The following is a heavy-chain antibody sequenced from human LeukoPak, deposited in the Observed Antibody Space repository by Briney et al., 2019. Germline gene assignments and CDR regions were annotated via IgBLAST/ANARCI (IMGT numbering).Heavy chain of an antibody. V-gene: IGHV3-11*01. CDR3: ARGRTYYDFWSGYHTPDYFDY. D-gene: IGHD3-3*01. J-gene: IGHJ4*02. Sequence: SGGSLRLSCAASGFTFSDYYMSWIRQAPGKGLEWVSYISSSGSTIYYADSVKGRFPISRDNAKNSLYLQMNSLRAEDTAVYYCARGRTYYDFWSGYHTPDYFDYWGQGTLVTVSS. CDR1: GFTFSDYY. CDR2: ISSSGSTI.